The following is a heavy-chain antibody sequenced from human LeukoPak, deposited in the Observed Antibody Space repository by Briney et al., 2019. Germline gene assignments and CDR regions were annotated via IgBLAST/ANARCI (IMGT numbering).Heavy chain of an antibody. CDR3: ARYRNYRGRDEKVDYFDG. V-gene: IGHV3-11*03. J-gene: IGHJ4*02. D-gene: IGHD5-24*01. CDR1: GFTFSYYY. CDR2: ISSSSSYT. Sequence: GGPLRLSCAASGFTFSYYYMSWIRQPPGKGVEWVSYISSSSSYTNYAASVKGRFTISSDNAKNSLYLQTNSLRAEDTAVYYCARYRNYRGRDEKVDYFDGWGQGTLVTVSS.